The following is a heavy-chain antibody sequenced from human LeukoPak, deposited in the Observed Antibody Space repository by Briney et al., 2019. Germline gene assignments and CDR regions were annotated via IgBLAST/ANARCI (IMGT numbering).Heavy chain of an antibody. CDR3: AKGDLDTAMAVDY. Sequence: PGRSLRLSCAASGFTFSSYGMHWVRQAPGKGLEWVAVISYDGSNKYYADSVKGRFTISRDNSKNTLYLQMNSLRAEDTAVYYCAKGDLDTAMAVDYWGQGTLVTVSS. V-gene: IGHV3-30*18. CDR1: GFTFSSYG. J-gene: IGHJ4*02. CDR2: ISYDGSNK. D-gene: IGHD5-18*01.